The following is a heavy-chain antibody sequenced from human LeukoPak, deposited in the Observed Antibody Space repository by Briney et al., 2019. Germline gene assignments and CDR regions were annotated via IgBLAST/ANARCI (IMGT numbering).Heavy chain of an antibody. CDR2: INPNSGGT. J-gene: IGHJ4*02. D-gene: IGHD2-2*01. CDR3: ARVARGSSTSCTDY. Sequence: ASVKVSCKASGYTFTGYYIHWVRQAPGQGLEWMGWINPNSGGTNYAQKFQGRVTMTRDTSISTAYMELSRLRSDDTAVYYCARVARGSSTSCTDYWGQGTLVTVSS. CDR1: GYTFTGYY. V-gene: IGHV1-2*02.